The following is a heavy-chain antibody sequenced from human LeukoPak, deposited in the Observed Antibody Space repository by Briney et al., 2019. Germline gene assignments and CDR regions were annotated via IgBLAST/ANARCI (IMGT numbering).Heavy chain of an antibody. J-gene: IGHJ4*02. CDR1: GYTFTTYD. CDR2: MSASSGNT. Sequence: ASVKVSCKASGYTFTTYDINWVRQATGQGLEWLGWMSASSGNTGYAQKFQGRVSMTRATSISTAYLELSSLTFEDPAVYYCARTPPKGDIDYWGQGTLVTVSS. D-gene: IGHD2-21*02. CDR3: ARTPPKGDIDY. V-gene: IGHV1-8*01.